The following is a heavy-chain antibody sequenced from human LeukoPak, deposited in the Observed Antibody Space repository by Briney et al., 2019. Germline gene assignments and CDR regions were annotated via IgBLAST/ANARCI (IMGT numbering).Heavy chain of an antibody. J-gene: IGHJ3*01. CDR1: GFTFSSYA. CDR3: AKVRDTRDWYKDAFDV. CDR2: ITGTGGST. Sequence: GGSLRLSCAASGFTFSSYAMSWVRQAPGRGLEWVSAITGTGGSTYYVASVKGRFTVSRDNSRNTLYLQMSSLRAEDSAMYYCAKVRDTRDWYKDAFDVWGQGTRVTVSS. D-gene: IGHD6-19*01. V-gene: IGHV3-23*01.